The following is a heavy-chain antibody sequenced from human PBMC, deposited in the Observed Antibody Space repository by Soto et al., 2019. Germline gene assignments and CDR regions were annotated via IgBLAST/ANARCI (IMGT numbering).Heavy chain of an antibody. J-gene: IGHJ4*02. CDR1: GDSINSDNYY. D-gene: IGHD3-9*01. V-gene: IGHV4-39*01. CDR3: ARLEGLATISYYFDY. Sequence: QLHLQESGPGLVKPSETLSLTCSVSGDSINSDNYYWGCIRQPPGKGLEWIGSIYYRGNTYYNTSLKTRVTISLDKSKSQFSLKLNSVTAADSAVYFCARLEGLATISYYFDYWGQGTLVTVSS. CDR2: IYYRGNT.